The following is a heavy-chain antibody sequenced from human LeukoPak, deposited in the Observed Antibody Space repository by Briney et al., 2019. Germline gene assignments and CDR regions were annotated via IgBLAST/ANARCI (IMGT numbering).Heavy chain of an antibody. D-gene: IGHD3-10*01. Sequence: PSGTLSLTCAVSDGSINSRNWWTWVRQPPGKGLEWSGEIHHSGSTNYNPSLKSRVIISVDKSKNQFSLKLSSVTAADTAVYYCARIRGFGADYYYYYMDVWGKGTTVTVSS. V-gene: IGHV4-4*02. CDR2: IHHSGST. CDR1: DGSINSRNW. J-gene: IGHJ6*03. CDR3: ARIRGFGADYYYYYMDV.